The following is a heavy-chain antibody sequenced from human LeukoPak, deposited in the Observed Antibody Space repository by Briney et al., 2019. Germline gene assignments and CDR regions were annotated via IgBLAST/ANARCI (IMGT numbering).Heavy chain of an antibody. CDR3: AAVGTAMVTLGY. J-gene: IGHJ4*02. V-gene: IGHV1-58*01. D-gene: IGHD5-18*01. CDR2: IVVGSGNT. CDR1: GFTXTSSA. Sequence: ASVKVSRKASGFTXTSSAVQWVRQARGQRLEWIGWIVVGSGNTNYAQKFQERVTITRDMSTSTAYMELSSLRSEDTAVYYCAAVGTAMVTLGYWGQGTLVTVSS.